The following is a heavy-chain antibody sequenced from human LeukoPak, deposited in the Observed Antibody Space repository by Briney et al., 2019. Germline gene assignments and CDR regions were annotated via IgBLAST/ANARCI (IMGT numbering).Heavy chain of an antibody. Sequence: GESLKISCKASGYTFTSYAMNWVRQAPGQGLEWMGWINTNTGNPTYAQGFTGRFVFSLDTSVSTAYLQISSLKAEDTAMYYCASLGSTVVTPILSTLGDAFDIWGQGTMVTVSS. V-gene: IGHV7-4-1*02. D-gene: IGHD4-23*01. CDR2: INTNTGNP. J-gene: IGHJ3*02. CDR3: ASLGSTVVTPILSTLGDAFDI. CDR1: GYTFTSYA.